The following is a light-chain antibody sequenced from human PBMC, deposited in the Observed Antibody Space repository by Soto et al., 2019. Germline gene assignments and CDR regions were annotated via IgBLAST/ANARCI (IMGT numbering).Light chain of an antibody. Sequence: IVMTQSPGTLAVSPGERATLSCRASQGIITNLAWYHQKPGQPPRLLIFGASTRATGVPARFSGSGSGTEFTLTISSLQSADLGVYYCQQYYTWPRGTFGQGTKVDIK. V-gene: IGKV3-15*01. CDR2: GAS. CDR3: QQYYTWPRGT. CDR1: QGIITN. J-gene: IGKJ1*01.